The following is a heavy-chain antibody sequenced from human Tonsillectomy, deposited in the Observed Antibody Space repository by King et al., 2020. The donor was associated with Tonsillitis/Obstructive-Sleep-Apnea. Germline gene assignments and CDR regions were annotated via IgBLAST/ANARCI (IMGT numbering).Heavy chain of an antibody. CDR1: GFTFDDYG. CDR2: FIGIGVST. D-gene: IGHD6-19*01. J-gene: IGHJ3*02. CDR3: ARARSSGWGDDAFDI. V-gene: IGHV3-20*04. Sequence: VQLVESGGGVVRPGGSLRLSCAASGFTFDDYGMSWVRQAPGKGLEWCSGFIGIGVSTGFEDSVKGRFTISRDNAKNSLYLQMNSLRAEDTALYYCARARSSGWGDDAFDIWGQGTMVTVSS.